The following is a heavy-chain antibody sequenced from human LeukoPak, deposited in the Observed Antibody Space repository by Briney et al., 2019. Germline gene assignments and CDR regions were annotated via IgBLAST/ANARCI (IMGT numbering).Heavy chain of an antibody. CDR1: GGSFSGYY. J-gene: IGHJ4*02. D-gene: IGHD3-10*01. Sequence: PSETLSLTCAVYGGSFSGYYWSWIRQPPGKGLEWIGEINHSGSTNYNPSLKSRVTISVDTSKNQFSLKLSSVTAADTAVYYCARRGNYGSGNAFDYWGQGTLVTVSS. CDR2: INHSGST. CDR3: ARRGNYGSGNAFDY. V-gene: IGHV4-34*01.